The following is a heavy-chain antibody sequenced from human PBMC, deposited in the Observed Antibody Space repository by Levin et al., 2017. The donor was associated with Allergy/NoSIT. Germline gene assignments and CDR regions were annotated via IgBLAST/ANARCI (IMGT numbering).Heavy chain of an antibody. Sequence: TGGSLRLSCAASGFTFSSYWMHWVRQAPGKGLVWVSRINSDGSSTSYADSVKGRFTISRDNAKNTLYLQMNSLRAEDTAVYYCARDLNPYYDFWSGYQSFDYWGQGTLVTVSS. CDR1: GFTFSSYW. D-gene: IGHD3-3*01. CDR2: INSDGSST. V-gene: IGHV3-74*01. J-gene: IGHJ4*02. CDR3: ARDLNPYYDFWSGYQSFDY.